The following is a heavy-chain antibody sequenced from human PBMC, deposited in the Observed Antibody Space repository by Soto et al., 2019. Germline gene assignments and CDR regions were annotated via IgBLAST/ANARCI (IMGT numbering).Heavy chain of an antibody. CDR2: IYHSGST. J-gene: IGHJ4*02. V-gene: IGHV4-30-2*01. CDR3: AREYDFQHYFDY. CDR1: GGSISSGGYS. D-gene: IGHD3-3*01. Sequence: SETLSLTCAVSGGSISSGGYSCNWIRQPPGKGLEWIGYIYHSGSTYYNPSLKSRVTISVDRSKNQFSLKLSSVTAADTAIYYCAREYDFQHYFDYWGQGTLVTVSS.